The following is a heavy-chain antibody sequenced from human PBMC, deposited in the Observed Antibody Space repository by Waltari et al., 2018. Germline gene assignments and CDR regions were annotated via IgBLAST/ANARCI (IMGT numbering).Heavy chain of an antibody. CDR2: INHSGST. Sequence: QVQLQQWGAGLLKPSETLSLTCAVYGGSFSGYYWSWIRQPPGKGLEWIGEINHSGSTNYNPSLKSRVTISVDTSKNQFSLKLSSVTAADTAVYYCARGWNGRYSRTNDAFDIWGQGTMVIVSS. D-gene: IGHD6-13*01. CDR3: ARGWNGRYSRTNDAFDI. V-gene: IGHV4-34*01. CDR1: GGSFSGYY. J-gene: IGHJ3*02.